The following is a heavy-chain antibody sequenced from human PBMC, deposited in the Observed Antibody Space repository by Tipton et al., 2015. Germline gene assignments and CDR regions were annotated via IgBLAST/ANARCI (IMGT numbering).Heavy chain of an antibody. V-gene: IGHV4-34*01. CDR2: IYHSGTT. CDR3: ARGGSPIIEMAYHHYGLDV. D-gene: IGHD5-24*01. J-gene: IGHJ6*02. Sequence: TLSLTCSLSGGSFYTYYGTWIRQPPGQGLEWIGEIYHSGTTNYNPSLRVRFTISLRTPKNRLSLRVDSVTAADTAIYYCARGGSPIIEMAYHHYGLDVWGQGTTVTVSS. CDR1: GGSFYTYY.